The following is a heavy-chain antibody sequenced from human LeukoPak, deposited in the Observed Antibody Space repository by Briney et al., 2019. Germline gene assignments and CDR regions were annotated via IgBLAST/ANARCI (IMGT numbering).Heavy chain of an antibody. J-gene: IGHJ1*01. CDR3: ARGYYDSSGYYHEYFQH. CDR1: GGTFSSYA. V-gene: IGHV1-69*05. CDR2: IIPIFGTA. D-gene: IGHD3-22*01. Sequence: ASVKVSCKASGGTFSSYAISWVRQAPGQGLAWMGRIIPIFGTANYAQKFQGRVTITTDESTSTAYMELSSLRSEDTAVYHCARGYYDSSGYYHEYFQHWGQGTLVTVSS.